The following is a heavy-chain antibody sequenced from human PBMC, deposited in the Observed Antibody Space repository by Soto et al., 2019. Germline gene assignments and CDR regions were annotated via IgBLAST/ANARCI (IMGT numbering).Heavy chain of an antibody. V-gene: IGHV1-69*01. J-gene: IGHJ4*02. D-gene: IGHD1-1*01. CDR3: ARDVGATGTAGDY. CDR2: IIPIFGTA. Sequence: QVQLVQSGAEVKKPGSAVKVSCKASGGTFSSYAISWVRQAPGQGLEWMGGIIPIFGTANYAQKFQGRVTITADESTSTAYTELSSLSSEDTAVYYCARDVGATGTAGDYWGQGTLVTVSS. CDR1: GGTFSSYA.